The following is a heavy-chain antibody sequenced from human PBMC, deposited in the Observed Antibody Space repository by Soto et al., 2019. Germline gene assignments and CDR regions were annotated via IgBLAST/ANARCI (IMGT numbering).Heavy chain of an antibody. D-gene: IGHD3-16*01. CDR2: ISGSGGST. J-gene: IGHJ4*02. CDR1: GFTLSSYA. CDR3: AKRRGTVWAIDY. Sequence: GGSLRLSCAASGFTLSSYAMSWVHQAQGKGLEWVSAISGSGGSTYYADSVKGRFTISRDNFKNTLYLQMNSLRAEDTAVYYCAKRRGTVWAIDYWGQGTLVTVSS. V-gene: IGHV3-23*01.